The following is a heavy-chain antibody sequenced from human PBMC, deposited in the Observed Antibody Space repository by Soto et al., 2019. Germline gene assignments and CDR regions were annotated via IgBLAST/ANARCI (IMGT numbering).Heavy chain of an antibody. V-gene: IGHV1-18*01. CDR1: GYTFTTYD. CDR2: ISTYNGNT. Sequence: QVQLVQSGAEVKKPGASVKVSCKASGYTFTTYDISWVRQAPGQGLEWMGRISTYNGNTNYPQSLQGRLTMTTDTSTTTPHTELRSLRSDATAVYYCAIDPYHLLMVNAPNLYGMDVWGQGTPVTVSS. J-gene: IGHJ6*02. CDR3: AIDPYHLLMVNAPNLYGMDV. D-gene: IGHD2-8*01.